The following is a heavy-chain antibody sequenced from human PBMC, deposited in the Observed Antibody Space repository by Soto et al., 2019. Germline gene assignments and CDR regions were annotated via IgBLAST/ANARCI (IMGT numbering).Heavy chain of an antibody. Sequence: QITLKESGPTLVKPTQTLTLTCSFSGFSLTTSGVGVGWIRQPPGKALEWLALIFWDDDKRYSPSLKSRLTITKDTAKNHVVLTLTNMDPVDTATYYCALKYFDGSYNSFDPWGQGTLVTVSS. D-gene: IGHD3-9*01. CDR3: ALKYFDGSYNSFDP. V-gene: IGHV2-5*02. CDR2: IFWDDDK. CDR1: GFSLTTSGVG. J-gene: IGHJ5*02.